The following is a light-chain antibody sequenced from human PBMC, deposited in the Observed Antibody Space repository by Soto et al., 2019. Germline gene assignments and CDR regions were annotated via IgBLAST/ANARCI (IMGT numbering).Light chain of an antibody. J-gene: IGLJ3*02. CDR1: SSNLGAGYD. V-gene: IGLV1-40*01. CDR3: QAYDYSLTASV. Sequence: QSALTQPPSVSGAPGQRVTLPCPGNSSNLGAGYDVHWYQQLPGAAPKLVIFGNRNRPSGVPERFSGSKSGTSASLAITGLQAEDEADYYCQAYDYSLTASVFGGGTKLTVL. CDR2: GNR.